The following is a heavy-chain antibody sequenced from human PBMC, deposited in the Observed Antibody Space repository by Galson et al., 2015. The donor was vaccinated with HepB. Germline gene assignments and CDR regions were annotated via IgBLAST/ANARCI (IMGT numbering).Heavy chain of an antibody. D-gene: IGHD3-10*01. CDR3: ARDSMVRGVIRRSDAFDI. CDR1: GFTFSSYS. J-gene: IGHJ3*02. V-gene: IGHV3-21*01. Sequence: SLRLSCAASGFTFSSYSMNWVRQAPGKGLEWVSSISSSSSYIYYADSVKGRFTISRDNAKNSLYLQMNSLRAEDTAVYYCARDSMVRGVIRRSDAFDIWGQGTMVTVSS. CDR2: ISSSSSYI.